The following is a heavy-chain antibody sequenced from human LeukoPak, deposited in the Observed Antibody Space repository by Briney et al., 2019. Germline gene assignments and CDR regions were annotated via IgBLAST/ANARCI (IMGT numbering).Heavy chain of an antibody. CDR3: ARRRMATFDY. CDR2: IYTSGST. J-gene: IGHJ4*02. V-gene: IGHV4-61*02. CDR1: GGSISSGSYY. D-gene: IGHD5-24*01. Sequence: SQTLSLTCTVSGGSISSGSYYWSWIRQPAGKGLEWIGRIYTSGSTNYNPSLKSRVTISVDTSKNQFSLKLSSVTAADTAVYYCARRRMATFDYWGQGTLVTVSS.